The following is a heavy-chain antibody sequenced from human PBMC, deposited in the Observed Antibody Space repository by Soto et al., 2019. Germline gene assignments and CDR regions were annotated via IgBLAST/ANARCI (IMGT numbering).Heavy chain of an antibody. CDR2: IYYSGST. Sequence: SETLSLTCTVSGGSISSGDYYWSWIRQPPGKGLEWIGYIYYSGSTYYNPSLKSRVTISVDTSKNQFSLKLSSVTAADTAVYYCASGHGIAARRMWFDPXGQGTLVTVSS. CDR3: ASGHGIAARRMWFDP. CDR1: GGSISSGDYY. J-gene: IGHJ5*02. V-gene: IGHV4-30-4*01. D-gene: IGHD6-6*01.